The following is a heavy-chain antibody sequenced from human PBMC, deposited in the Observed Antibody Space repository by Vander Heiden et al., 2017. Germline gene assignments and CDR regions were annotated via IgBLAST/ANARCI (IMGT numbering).Heavy chain of an antibody. Sequence: QVQLVESGGGLVKPGGSLRLSCAASGFTFSDYYMSWIRQAPGKGLEWVSYISSSGSTIYYADSVKGRFTISRDNAKNSLYLQMNSLRAEDTAVYYCAMWVSSGPFNEYYYGMDVWGQGTTVTVSS. D-gene: IGHD3-10*01. V-gene: IGHV3-11*01. CDR3: AMWVSSGPFNEYYYGMDV. CDR1: GFTFSDYY. J-gene: IGHJ6*02. CDR2: ISSSGSTI.